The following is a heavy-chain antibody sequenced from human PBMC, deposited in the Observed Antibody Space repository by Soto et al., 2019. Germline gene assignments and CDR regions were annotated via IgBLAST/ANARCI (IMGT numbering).Heavy chain of an antibody. CDR3: ARDRTSADWNSVGYFDS. D-gene: IGHD1-7*01. V-gene: IGHV3-21*01. Sequence: GGSLRLSCAASGFTFSIYIMNWVRQAPGKGLELVSSISSSSTYVYYADSLKGRFTISRDNAKNSLYLQMNSLTAEDTAVYYCARDRTSADWNSVGYFDSWGQGILVTVSS. CDR2: ISSSSTYV. CDR1: GFTFSIYI. J-gene: IGHJ4*02.